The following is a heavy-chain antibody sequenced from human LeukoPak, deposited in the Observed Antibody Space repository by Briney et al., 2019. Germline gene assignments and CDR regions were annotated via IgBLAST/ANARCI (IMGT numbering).Heavy chain of an antibody. CDR1: GFTFSDYY. Sequence: GGSLRLSCVASGFTFSDYYISWIRQAPGKGLEWLSIVSGGGDITTYADSVKGRFTISRDNTRNSLFLQMNSLRDEDTAVYYCARAATNAYDFWTPGAFDIWGQGTMVTVSS. CDR2: VSGGGDIT. CDR3: ARAATNAYDFWTPGAFDI. D-gene: IGHD3-3*01. V-gene: IGHV3-11*01. J-gene: IGHJ3*02.